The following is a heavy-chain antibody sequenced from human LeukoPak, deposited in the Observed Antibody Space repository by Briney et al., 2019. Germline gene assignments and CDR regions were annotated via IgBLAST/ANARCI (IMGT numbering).Heavy chain of an antibody. CDR3: AKCSGGSCYNAFDI. J-gene: IGHJ3*02. Sequence: GGSLRLSRAASGFTFSSYAMSWVRQAPGKGLEWVSAISGSDGSTYYADSVKGRFTISRDNSKNTLYLQMNSLRAEDTAVYYCAKCSGGSCYNAFDIWGQGTMVTVSS. D-gene: IGHD2-15*01. CDR1: GFTFSSYA. CDR2: ISGSDGST. V-gene: IGHV3-23*01.